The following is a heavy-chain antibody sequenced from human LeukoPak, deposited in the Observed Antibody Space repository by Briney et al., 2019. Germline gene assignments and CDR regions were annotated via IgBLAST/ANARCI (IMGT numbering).Heavy chain of an antibody. CDR1: GLTFSTSG. V-gene: IGHV3-23*01. CDR3: AKDGGYHTGAFDI. J-gene: IGHJ3*02. Sequence: PGGSLRLSCTASGLTFSTSGFNWVRQAPGKGLEWVSAISGSGGSTYYADSMKGRFTISRDNSKNTLYLQMNSLRAEDTAVYYCAKDGGYHTGAFDIWGQGTMVTVSS. CDR2: ISGSGGST. D-gene: IGHD3-22*01.